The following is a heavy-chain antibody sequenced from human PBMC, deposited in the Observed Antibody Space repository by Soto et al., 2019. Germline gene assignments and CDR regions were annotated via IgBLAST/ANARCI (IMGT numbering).Heavy chain of an antibody. V-gene: IGHV1-3*01. D-gene: IGHD2-21*01. CDR3: ESPHEFWNGDYEY. J-gene: IGHJ1*01. CDR2: LNAGNGAT. Sequence: QVQLVQSGTEVKSPGASVRLACTAAGYRFSSYGVHWMRQSPGQRLEWMGWLNAGNGATKYSQKIQGRAIIIKDTAARTAYMQIDSLNTEDTAVYYCESPHEFWNGDYEYWGQGILVTVTS. CDR1: GYRFSSYG.